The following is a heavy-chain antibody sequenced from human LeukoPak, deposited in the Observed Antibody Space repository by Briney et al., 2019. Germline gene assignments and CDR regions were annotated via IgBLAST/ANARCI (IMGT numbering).Heavy chain of an antibody. CDR1: GYTFTGYY. D-gene: IGHD3-22*01. Sequence: ASVKVSCKASGYTFTGYYMHWVRQAPGQGLEWMGWINPNSGGTNYAQKFQGRVTMTRDTSISTAYMELSRLRSDDTAVNYCARGYYYDSSAFYYFDYWGQGTLVTVSS. CDR2: INPNSGGT. CDR3: ARGYYYDSSAFYYFDY. J-gene: IGHJ4*02. V-gene: IGHV1-2*02.